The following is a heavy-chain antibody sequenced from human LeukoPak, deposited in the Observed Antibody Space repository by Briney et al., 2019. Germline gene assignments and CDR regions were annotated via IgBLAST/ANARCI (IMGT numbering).Heavy chain of an antibody. V-gene: IGHV3-23*01. CDR3: AKGGSGWYLGFDY. Sequence: GGSLRLSCAASGFTFSSYAMSWVRQAPGKGLEWVSAISGSGGSTYYADSVKGQFTISRDNSKNTLYLQMNSLRAEDTAVYYCAKGGSGWYLGFDYWGQGTLVTVSS. D-gene: IGHD6-19*01. CDR2: ISGSGGST. CDR1: GFTFSSYA. J-gene: IGHJ4*02.